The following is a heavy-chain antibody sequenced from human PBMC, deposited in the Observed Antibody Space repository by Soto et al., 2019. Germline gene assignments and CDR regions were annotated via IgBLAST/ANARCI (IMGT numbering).Heavy chain of an antibody. CDR1: GYSFTSYW. J-gene: IGHJ6*02. V-gene: IGHV5-10-1*01. CDR2: IDPSDSYT. Sequence: GESLKISCKGSGYSFTSYWISWVRQMPGKGLEWMGRIDPSDSYTNYSPSFQGHVTISADKSISTAYLQWSSLKASDTAMYYCARPPRYCSSTSCSGYYYYGMDVWGQGTTVTVSS. CDR3: ARPPRYCSSTSCSGYYYYGMDV. D-gene: IGHD2-2*01.